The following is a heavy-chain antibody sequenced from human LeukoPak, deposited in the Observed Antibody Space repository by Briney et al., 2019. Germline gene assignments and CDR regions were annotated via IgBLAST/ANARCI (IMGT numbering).Heavy chain of an antibody. CDR3: ARHLLWFGELSGGFDY. J-gene: IGHJ4*02. CDR1: GFTFSSYG. D-gene: IGHD3-10*01. Sequence: GGSLRLSCAASGFTFSSYGMSWVRQAPGKGLEWVSGISSSGGSTYYADSVKGRFTISRDNSRNTLYLQMNSLRAEDTAVYYCARHLLWFGELSGGFDYWGQGTLVTVSS. CDR2: ISSSGGST. V-gene: IGHV3-23*01.